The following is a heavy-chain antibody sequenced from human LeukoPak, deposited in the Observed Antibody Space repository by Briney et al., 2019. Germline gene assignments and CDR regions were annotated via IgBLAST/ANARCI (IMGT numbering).Heavy chain of an antibody. J-gene: IGHJ3*02. V-gene: IGHV3-30*04. Sequence: GRSLRLSCAASGFTFSSAMRWVRQPPGKGLEWVAVISYDGSNTYYADSVKGRFTIFRDNSKNTLYLQMDSLRPEDTAVYSCARASNPDVDTASSNAFDIWGQGTMVTVSS. D-gene: IGHD5-18*01. CDR3: ARASNPDVDTASSNAFDI. CDR2: ISYDGSNT. CDR1: GFTFSSA.